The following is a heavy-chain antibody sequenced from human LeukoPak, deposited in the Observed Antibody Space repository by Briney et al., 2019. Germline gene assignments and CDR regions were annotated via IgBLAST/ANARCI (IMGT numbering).Heavy chain of an antibody. V-gene: IGHV4-39*01. CDR1: GGSISSSSYY. D-gene: IGHD3-3*01. CDR3: ASGGPRGRKEWSKRGTLDY. CDR2: IYYSGST. J-gene: IGHJ4*02. Sequence: PSETLSLTCTVSGGSISSSSYYWGWIGQPPGKGLEWIGSIYYSGSTYYNPSLKSRVTISVDTSKNQLSLKLSSVTAADTAVYYCASGGPRGRKEWSKRGTLDYWGQGTLVTVSS.